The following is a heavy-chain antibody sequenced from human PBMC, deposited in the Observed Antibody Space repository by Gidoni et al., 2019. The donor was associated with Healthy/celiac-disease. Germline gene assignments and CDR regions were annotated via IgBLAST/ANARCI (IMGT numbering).Heavy chain of an antibody. CDR3: ARVGYGSGSYYPDAFDI. CDR2: IYYSGST. D-gene: IGHD3-10*01. V-gene: IGHV4-59*01. Sequence: QVQLQESGPGLVKPSETLSLTCTVSGGYISSYYWSWIRQPPGKGLEWIGYIYYSGSTNYNPSLKSRVTISVDTSKNQFSLKLSSVAAADTAVYYCARVGYGSGSYYPDAFDIWGQGTMVTVSS. CDR1: GGYISSYY. J-gene: IGHJ3*02.